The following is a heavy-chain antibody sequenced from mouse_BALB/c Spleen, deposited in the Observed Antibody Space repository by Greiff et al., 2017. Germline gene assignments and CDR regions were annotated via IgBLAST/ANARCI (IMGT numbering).Heavy chain of an antibody. CDR3: ARGGLTTAPMDD. D-gene: IGHD1-2*01. CDR1: GYSITSGYY. V-gene: IGHV3-6*02. Sequence: EVKLQESGPGLVKPSQSLSLTCSVTGYSITSGYYWNWIRQFPGNKLEWMGYISYDGSNNYNPSLKNRISITRDTSKNQFFLKLNSVTTEDTATYYCARGGLTTAPMDDWGQGTSGTVSS. CDR2: ISYDGSN. J-gene: IGHJ4*01.